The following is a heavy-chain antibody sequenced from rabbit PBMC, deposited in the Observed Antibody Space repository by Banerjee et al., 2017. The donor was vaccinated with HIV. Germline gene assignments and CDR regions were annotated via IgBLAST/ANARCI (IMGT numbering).Heavy chain of an antibody. J-gene: IGHJ4*01. Sequence: QEQLVESGGGLVQPEGFLTLTCTASGFSFNSNAMCWVRQAPGKGLEWIAFIDAGSSGSTYYASWAKGRFTISKTSSTTVTLQMTSLTAADTASYFCARDLAGVIGWNFNLWGQGTLVTVS. CDR1: GFSFNSNA. V-gene: IGHV1S45*01. D-gene: IGHD4-1*01. CDR3: ARDLAGVIGWNFNL. CDR2: IDAGSSGST.